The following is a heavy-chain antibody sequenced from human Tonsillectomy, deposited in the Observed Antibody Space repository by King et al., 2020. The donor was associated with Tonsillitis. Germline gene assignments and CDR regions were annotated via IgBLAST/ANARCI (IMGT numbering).Heavy chain of an antibody. CDR3: ARVFEFSSSHGFDF. Sequence: QLVQSGAEVKKPGASLKVSCKTSGYTFINYGITWVRQVPGHGPEWMGWISPYNDNTHYGQKFQGRVTMTTDTSTSTVYLEMRSLRSDDTAVYYCARVFEFSSSHGFDFWGQGTLVTVSS. J-gene: IGHJ4*02. V-gene: IGHV1-18*04. CDR2: ISPYNDNT. D-gene: IGHD2-2*01. CDR1: GYTFINYG.